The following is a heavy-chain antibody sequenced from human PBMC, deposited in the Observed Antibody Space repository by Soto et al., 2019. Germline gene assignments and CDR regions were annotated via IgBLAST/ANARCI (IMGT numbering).Heavy chain of an antibody. CDR3: ARSMRTGLYSRGSDP. D-gene: IGHD2-15*01. Sequence: QVQLVQSGAEVKKPGASVKVSCKASGYTFTSYDINWVRQATGQGFEYLGWMNPNSGNTGYVKKFQGRVIMTRDTSQRTAIMELSSMRSADTAGYYCARSMRTGLYSRGSDPWGPGTLVTVSS. CDR2: MNPNSGNT. V-gene: IGHV1-8*01. J-gene: IGHJ5*02. CDR1: GYTFTSYD.